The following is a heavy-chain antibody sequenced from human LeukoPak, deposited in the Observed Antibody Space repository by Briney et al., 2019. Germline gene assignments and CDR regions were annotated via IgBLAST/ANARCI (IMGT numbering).Heavy chain of an antibody. Sequence: SETLSLTCTVSGYSISSGYYWGWIQQPPGKGLEWIGSIYHSGSTYYNPSLKSRVTISVDTSKNQFSLKLSSVTAADTAVYYCARDLRCNGYCSGGSYRPWGQGTLVTVSS. CDR2: IYHSGST. CDR1: GYSISSGYY. V-gene: IGHV4-38-2*02. D-gene: IGHD2-15*01. J-gene: IGHJ4*02. CDR3: ARDLRCNGYCSGGSYRP.